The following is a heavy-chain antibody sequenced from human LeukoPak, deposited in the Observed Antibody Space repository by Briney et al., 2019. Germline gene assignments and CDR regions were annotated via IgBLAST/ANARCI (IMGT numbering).Heavy chain of an antibody. V-gene: IGHV3-23*01. D-gene: IGHD6-19*01. CDR2: ISGSGGST. Sequence: GGSLRLSCAASGFTFYNYAVSWVRQAPGKGLEWVSGISGSGGSTLYAESVKGRFTISRDNSKLYLQMNSLRAEDTAVYYCAKRGVQQWLVDWYFDYWGQGTLVTVSS. J-gene: IGHJ4*02. CDR1: GFTFYNYA. CDR3: AKRGVQQWLVDWYFDY.